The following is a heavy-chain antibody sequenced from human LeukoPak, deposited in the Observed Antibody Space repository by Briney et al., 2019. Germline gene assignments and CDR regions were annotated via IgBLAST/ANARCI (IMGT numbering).Heavy chain of an antibody. CDR2: IYYSGST. CDR3: ARRALYSNYYMDV. CDR1: GGSISSSSYY. J-gene: IGHJ6*03. V-gene: IGHV4-39*01. D-gene: IGHD4-11*01. Sequence: SETLSLTCTVSGGSISSSSYYWGWIRQPPGKGLEWIGSIYYSGSTYYNPSLKSRVTISVDTSKNQFSLKLSSVTAADTAVYYCARRALYSNYYMDVWGKGTTATVSS.